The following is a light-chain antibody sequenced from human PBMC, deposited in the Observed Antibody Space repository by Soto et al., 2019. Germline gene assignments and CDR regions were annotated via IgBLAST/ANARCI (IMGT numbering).Light chain of an antibody. CDR2: EVS. CDR3: SSYTSTNTPYV. CDR1: SSDVGAYNY. J-gene: IGLJ1*01. Sequence: QSALTQPASVSGSPGQSVTISCTGTSSDVGAYNYVSWYQLHPGKAPKLLISEVSNRPSGVSSRFSGSKSGNTASLTISGLQPEDEADYYCSSYTSTNTPYVFGTGTKVTVL. V-gene: IGLV2-14*01.